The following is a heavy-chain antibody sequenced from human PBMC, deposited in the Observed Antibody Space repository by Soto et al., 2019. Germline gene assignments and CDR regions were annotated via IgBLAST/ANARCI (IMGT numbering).Heavy chain of an antibody. CDR3: ARMESFGSLNWFDP. V-gene: IGHV1-8*02. CDR1: GYTFTNND. CDR2: MNPGSGDT. J-gene: IGHJ5*02. Sequence: GASVKVSCKASGYTFTNNDVSWGRQATGQGLEWMGWMNPGSGDTGYAQKFQGRATMTRDISIATAYMELNSLTSEDTAIYYCARMESFGSLNWFDPWGQGTLVTVSS. D-gene: IGHD5-18*01.